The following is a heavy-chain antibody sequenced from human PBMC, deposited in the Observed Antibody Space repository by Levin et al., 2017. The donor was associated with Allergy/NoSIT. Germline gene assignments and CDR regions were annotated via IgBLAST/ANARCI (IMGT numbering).Heavy chain of an antibody. CDR1: GFTFSGYT. CDR2: ISSTSSYI. D-gene: IGHD1-26*01. J-gene: IGHJ6*02. CDR3: ARGRGRTKGGMDV. V-gene: IGHV3-21*01. Sequence: GGSLRLSCEGSGFTFSGYTIHWVRQAPGKGLEWVSSISSTSSYIHYADSVKGRFTISRDNAKNSLYLQMNSLSAEDTAVYYCARGRGRTKGGMDVWGQGTTVTVSS.